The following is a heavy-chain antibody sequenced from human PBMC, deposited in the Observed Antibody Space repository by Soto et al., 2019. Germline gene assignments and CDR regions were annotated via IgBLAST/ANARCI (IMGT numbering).Heavy chain of an antibody. CDR2: ISYDGSNK. CDR3: ARDDQYQLLSYNWSWFDP. D-gene: IGHD2-2*01. Sequence: PGGSLRLSCAASGFTFSSYAMHWVRQAPGKGLEWVAVISYDGSNKYYADSVKGRFTISRDNSKNTLYLQMNSLRAEDTAVYYCARDDQYQLLSYNWSWFDPWGQGTLVTVS. J-gene: IGHJ5*02. CDR1: GFTFSSYA. V-gene: IGHV3-30-3*01.